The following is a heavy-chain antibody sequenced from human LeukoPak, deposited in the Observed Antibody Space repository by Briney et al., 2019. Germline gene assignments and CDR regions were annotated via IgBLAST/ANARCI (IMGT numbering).Heavy chain of an antibody. D-gene: IGHD3-22*01. CDR3: ARRYYYDTNVWGFDY. J-gene: IGHJ4*02. CDR1: GYSFTSYC. Sequence: GESLQISCKASGYSFTSYCIGWVRQMPGKDLEWLGIIYPGDADTRYSPSFQGQVTISADKSISTAYLQWSSLTASDTAMYYCARRYYYDTNVWGFDYWGQGNLVTVSS. V-gene: IGHV5-51*01. CDR2: IYPGDADT.